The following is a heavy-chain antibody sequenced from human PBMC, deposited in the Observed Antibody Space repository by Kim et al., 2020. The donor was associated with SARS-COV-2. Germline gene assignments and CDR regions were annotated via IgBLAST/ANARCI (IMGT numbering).Heavy chain of an antibody. CDR1: GGSISSSSYY. J-gene: IGHJ4*02. V-gene: IGHV4-39*01. Sequence: SETLSLTCTVSGGSISSSSYYWGWIRQPPGKGLEWIGSIYYSGSTYYNPSLKSRVTISVDTSKNQFSLKLSSVTAADTAVYYCARRSYDFWSGYQLSYFDYWGQGTLVTVSS. CDR2: IYYSGST. CDR3: ARRSYDFWSGYQLSYFDY. D-gene: IGHD3-3*01.